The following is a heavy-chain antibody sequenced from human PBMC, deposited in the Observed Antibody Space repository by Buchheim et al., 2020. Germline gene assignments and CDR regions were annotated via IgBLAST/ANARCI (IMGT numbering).Heavy chain of an antibody. CDR2: IYHSGTT. V-gene: IGHV4-4*02. CDR1: GAYVTSDW. CDR3: VRVLNRGGGYFDL. J-gene: IGHJ2*01. D-gene: IGHD2-15*01. Sequence: QVQLQESGPGLVRPSGTLSLTCAVSGAYVTSDWWGWVRQSPEKGLEWIGEIYHSGTTNYAPSLKSRITVSVDKSKNQFSLKMTSVSAADTAVYYCVRVLNRGGGYFDLWGRGT.